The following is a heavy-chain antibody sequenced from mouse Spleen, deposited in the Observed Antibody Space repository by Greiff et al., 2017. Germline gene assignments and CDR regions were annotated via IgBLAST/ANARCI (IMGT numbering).Heavy chain of an antibody. CDR1: GFAFSSYD. J-gene: IGHJ2*01. CDR3: ASLLGRGYFDY. CDR2: ISSGGGST. V-gene: IGHV5-12-1*01. Sequence: EVKLVESGGGLVKPGGSLKLSCAASGFAFSSYDMSWVRQTPEKRLEWVAYISSGGGSTYYPDTVKGRFTISSDNAKNTLYLQMSSLKSEDTAMYYWASLLGRGYFDYWGQGTTLTVSS. D-gene: IGHD4-1*01.